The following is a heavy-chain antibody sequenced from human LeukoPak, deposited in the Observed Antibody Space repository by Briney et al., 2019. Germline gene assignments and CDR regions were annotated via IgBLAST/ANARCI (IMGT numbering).Heavy chain of an antibody. CDR1: GGSFSGYY. Sequence: PSETLSLTCAVYGGSFSGYYWSWIRQPPGKGLEWIGEINHSGSTNYNPSLKSRVTISVDTSKNQFSLKLGSVTAADTAVYYCASRNDYGGNWYAFDIWGQGTMVTVSS. D-gene: IGHD4-23*01. CDR3: ASRNDYGGNWYAFDI. CDR2: INHSGST. V-gene: IGHV4-34*01. J-gene: IGHJ3*02.